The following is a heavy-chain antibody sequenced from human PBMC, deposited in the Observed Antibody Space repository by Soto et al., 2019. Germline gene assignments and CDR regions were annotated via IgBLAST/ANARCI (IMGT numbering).Heavy chain of an antibody. J-gene: IGHJ4*02. CDR2: IYYSGST. D-gene: IGHD6-13*01. V-gene: IGHV4-59*01. CDR3: ARDSAYSSSWYGHFDY. CDR1: GGSISSYY. Sequence: SETLSLTCTVSGGSISSYYWSWIRQPPGKGLEWIGYIYYSGSTNYNPSLKSRVTISVDTSKNQFSLKLSSVTAADTAVYYCARDSAYSSSWYGHFDYWGQGTLVTVSS.